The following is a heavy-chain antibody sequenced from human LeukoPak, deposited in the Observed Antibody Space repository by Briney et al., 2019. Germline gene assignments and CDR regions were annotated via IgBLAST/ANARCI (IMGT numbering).Heavy chain of an antibody. Sequence: SETLSLTCAVYGGSFSGYYWSWIRQPPGKGLEWIGEINHSGSTNHNPSLKSRVTISVDTSKNQFSLKLSSVTAADTAVYYCARGRRYWGQGTLVTVSS. CDR3: ARGRRY. V-gene: IGHV4-34*01. CDR2: INHSGST. CDR1: GGSFSGYY. J-gene: IGHJ4*02.